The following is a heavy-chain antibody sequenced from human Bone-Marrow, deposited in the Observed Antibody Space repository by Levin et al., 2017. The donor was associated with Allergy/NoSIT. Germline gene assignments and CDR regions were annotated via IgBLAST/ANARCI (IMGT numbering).Heavy chain of an antibody. CDR1: GFSFGDYF. D-gene: IGHD3-3*01. Sequence: GGSLRLSCAASGFSFGDYFMSWMRQAPGQGLEWIANIGGRSDYINYADSVKGRFSISRDNARNSRYLQMNSLRAEDTAVYFCARLSSTAQAGVTDYWGQGTLVTVSS. J-gene: IGHJ4*02. CDR2: IGGRSDYI. CDR3: ARLSSTAQAGVTDY. V-gene: IGHV3-11*06.